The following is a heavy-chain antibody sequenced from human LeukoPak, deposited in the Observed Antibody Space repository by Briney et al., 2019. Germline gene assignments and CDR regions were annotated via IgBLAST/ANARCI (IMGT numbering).Heavy chain of an antibody. V-gene: IGHV3-11*01. CDR1: GFIFSDYY. J-gene: IGHJ4*02. Sequence: GGSLRLSCAASGFIFSDYYMSWIRQAPGKGLEWVSYISSSGSTMYYTDSVKGRFTISRDNAKDSLYLQMNSLGAEDTAVYYCAKEFQLWWVDYWGQGTLVTVSS. CDR2: ISSSGSTM. D-gene: IGHD5-18*01. CDR3: AKEFQLWWVDY.